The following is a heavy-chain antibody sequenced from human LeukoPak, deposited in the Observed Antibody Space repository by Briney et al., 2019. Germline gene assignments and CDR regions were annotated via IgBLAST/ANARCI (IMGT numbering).Heavy chain of an antibody. CDR2: ISWNSGSI. Sequence: QPGGSLRLSCAASGFTFDDYAMHWVRQAPGKGLEWVSGISWNSGSIGYADSVKGRFTISRDNAKNSLYLQMNSLRAEDTALYYCAKDIGQRRRDGYFVDYWGQGTLVTVSS. CDR3: AKDIGQRRRDGYFVDY. V-gene: IGHV3-9*01. J-gene: IGHJ4*02. CDR1: GFTFDDYA. D-gene: IGHD5-24*01.